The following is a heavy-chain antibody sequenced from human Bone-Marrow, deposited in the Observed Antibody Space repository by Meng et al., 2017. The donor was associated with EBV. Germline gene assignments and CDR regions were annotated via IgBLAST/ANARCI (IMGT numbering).Heavy chain of an antibody. Sequence: EGQLVESGGGLIQPGGSLRLSCAASGFTVSSNYMSWVRQAPGKGLEWVSVIYSGGSTYYADSVKGRFTISRDNSKNTLYLQMNSLRAEDTAVYYCARGGNYYGLRGHDYWGQGTLVTVSS. CDR3: ARGGNYYGLRGHDY. CDR1: GFTVSSNY. V-gene: IGHV3-53*01. J-gene: IGHJ4*02. CDR2: IYSGGST. D-gene: IGHD3-10*01.